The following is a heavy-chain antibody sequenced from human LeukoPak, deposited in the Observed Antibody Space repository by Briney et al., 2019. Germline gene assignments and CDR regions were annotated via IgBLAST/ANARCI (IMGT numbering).Heavy chain of an antibody. J-gene: IGHJ4*02. Sequence: LETLSLTCTVSGGSISSSSYYWGWIRQPPGKGLEWIGSIYYSGSTYYNPSLKSRVTISVDTSKNQFSLKLSSVTAADTAVYYCARVPFGVALYYFDYWGQGTLVTVSS. CDR3: ARVPFGVALYYFDY. CDR1: GGSISSSSYY. V-gene: IGHV4-39*07. D-gene: IGHD3-3*01. CDR2: IYYSGST.